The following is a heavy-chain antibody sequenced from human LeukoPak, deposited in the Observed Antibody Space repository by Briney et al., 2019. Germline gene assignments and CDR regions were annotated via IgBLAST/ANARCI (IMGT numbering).Heavy chain of an antibody. V-gene: IGHV4-39*01. J-gene: IGHJ5*02. D-gene: IGHD2-2*01. CDR3: AKQNIYCRRTSCYEVDWFDP. Sequence: SETLSLTCTVSGGSISSSSYYWGWIRQPPGKGLEWIGSMYYSGSTYYNPSLKSRVTISVDTSKNQFSLKLSSVTAADTAVYYCAKQNIYCRRTSCYEVDWFDPWGQGTLVTVSS. CDR1: GGSISSSSYY. CDR2: MYYSGST.